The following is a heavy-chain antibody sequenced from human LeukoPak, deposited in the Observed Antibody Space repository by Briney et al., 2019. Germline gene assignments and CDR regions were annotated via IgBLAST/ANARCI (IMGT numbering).Heavy chain of an antibody. CDR3: ARKSSGSYGY. Sequence: GGSLRLSCAASGFTFSDYYMSWIRQAPGKGLEWVSFISSSSSYTNYADSVKGRFSISTDNAKKLLYLQMNNLRVEDTAVYYCARKSSGSYGYWGQGTLVTVSS. CDR1: GFTFSDYY. J-gene: IGHJ4*02. D-gene: IGHD1-26*01. V-gene: IGHV3-11*06. CDR2: ISSSSSYT.